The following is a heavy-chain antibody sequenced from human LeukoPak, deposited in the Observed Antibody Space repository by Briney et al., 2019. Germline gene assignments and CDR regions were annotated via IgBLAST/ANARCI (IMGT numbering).Heavy chain of an antibody. CDR1: GGTFSSYA. D-gene: IGHD7-27*01. V-gene: IGHV1-69*04. CDR3: ARGGLGISRIENWFDP. CDR2: IIPILGIA. J-gene: IGHJ5*02. Sequence: SVKVSCKASGGTFSSYAISWVRQAPGQGLEWMGRIIPILGIANYAQKFQGRVTITADKSTSTAYMELSSLRSGDTAVYYCARGGLGISRIENWFDPWGQGTLVTVSS.